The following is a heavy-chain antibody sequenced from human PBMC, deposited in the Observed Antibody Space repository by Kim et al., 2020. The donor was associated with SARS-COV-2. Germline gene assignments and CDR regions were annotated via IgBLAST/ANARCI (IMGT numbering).Heavy chain of an antibody. D-gene: IGHD2-2*02. J-gene: IGHJ4*02. V-gene: IGHV3-30*07. Sequence: GRFTISRDNSKNTLYLQMNSLRAEDTAVYYCATEGCSSTSCYIWSYYFDYWGQGTLVTVSS. CDR3: ATEGCSSTSCYIWSYYFDY.